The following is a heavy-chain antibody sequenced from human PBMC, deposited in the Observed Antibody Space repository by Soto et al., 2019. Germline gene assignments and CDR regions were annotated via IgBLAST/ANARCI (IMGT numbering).Heavy chain of an antibody. CDR1: GGSLNNNNYY. V-gene: IGHV4-39*02. Sequence: SETLSLTCTVSGGSLNNNNYYWAWFRQPPGKGLSWIASIYYDGSTYYNSSLKSRVTISRDTSKNHFSLRLTSMTAADTAVYYCATVLVGATRHPDSDSWGQGTLVTVSS. J-gene: IGHJ4*02. CDR3: ATVLVGATRHPDSDS. CDR2: IYYDGST. D-gene: IGHD2-15*01.